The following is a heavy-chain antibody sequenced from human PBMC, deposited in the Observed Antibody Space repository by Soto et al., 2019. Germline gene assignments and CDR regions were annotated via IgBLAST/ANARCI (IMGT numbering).Heavy chain of an antibody. CDR1: GFTFDDYT. J-gene: IGHJ4*02. CDR2: ISWDGGST. D-gene: IGHD1-26*01. Sequence: EVQLVESGGVVVQPGGSLRLSCAASGFTFDDYTMHWVRQAPGKGLEWVSLISWDGGSTYYADSVKGRFTISRDNSKNPLYLQINSLRTEDTALYSAATDGNSGSYYLFDYWGQGPLVTVSS. V-gene: IGHV3-43*01. CDR3: ATDGNSGSYYLFDY.